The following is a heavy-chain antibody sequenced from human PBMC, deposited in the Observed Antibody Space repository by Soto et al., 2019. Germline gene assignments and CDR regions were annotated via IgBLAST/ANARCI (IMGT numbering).Heavy chain of an antibody. V-gene: IGHV3-23*01. CDR2: ISGSGGST. D-gene: IGHD3-22*01. CDR1: GFTFSSYA. CDR3: AKAGVGYYDSSGYLDY. Sequence: GGSLRLSCAASGFTFSSYAMSWVRQAPGKGLEWVSAISGSGGSTYYADSVKGRFTISRDNSKNTLYLQMNSLRAGDTAVYYCAKAGVGYYDSSGYLDYWGQGTLVTVSS. J-gene: IGHJ4*02.